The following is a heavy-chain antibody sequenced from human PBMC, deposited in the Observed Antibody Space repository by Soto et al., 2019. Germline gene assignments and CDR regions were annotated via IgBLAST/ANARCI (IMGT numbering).Heavy chain of an antibody. J-gene: IGHJ4*02. CDR3: ARDFGGGWYYFDL. D-gene: IGHD6-19*01. CDR1: GGSISDHY. V-gene: IGHV4-59*11. Sequence: ASETLSLTCTVSGGSISDHYYMWIRQPPGKGLEWIGYVYYFGDTTYNPSLKSRVTISVDTSKNQFSLKLSSVTAADTAVYYCARDFGGGWYYFDLWGQGTLVTVSS. CDR2: VYYFGDT.